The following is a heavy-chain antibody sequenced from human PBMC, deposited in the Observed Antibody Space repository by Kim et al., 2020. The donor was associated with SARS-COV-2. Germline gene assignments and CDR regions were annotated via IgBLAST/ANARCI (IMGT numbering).Heavy chain of an antibody. CDR2: IIPIFGTA. Sequence: SVKVSCKASGGTFSSYAISWVRQAPGQGLEWMGGIIPIFGTANYAQKFQGRVTITADESTSTAYMELSSLRSEDTAVYYCASRYCSGGSCYRPHGMDVWGQGTTVTVSS. J-gene: IGHJ6*02. V-gene: IGHV1-69*13. CDR1: GGTFSSYA. D-gene: IGHD2-15*01. CDR3: ASRYCSGGSCYRPHGMDV.